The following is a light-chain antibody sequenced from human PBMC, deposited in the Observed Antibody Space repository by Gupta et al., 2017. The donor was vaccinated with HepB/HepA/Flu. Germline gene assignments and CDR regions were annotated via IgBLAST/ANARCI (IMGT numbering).Light chain of an antibody. CDR1: LSNIGAGYD. CDR3: QSYDSSLSGSV. Sequence: QSVLTQPPSLSGAPGQRAIISCTGRLSNIGAGYDVHWYQQLPGKAPNLLIYGNSNRPSGVPDRFSGSKSGTSASLAITGLQAEDEADYYCQSYDSSLSGSVFGGGTKLTVL. J-gene: IGLJ3*02. V-gene: IGLV1-40*01. CDR2: GNS.